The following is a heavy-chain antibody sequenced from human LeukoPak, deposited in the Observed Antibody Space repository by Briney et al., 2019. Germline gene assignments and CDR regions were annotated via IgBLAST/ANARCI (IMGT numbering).Heavy chain of an antibody. Sequence: SQTLSLTCAISGDSVSSNSAAWNWIRQSPSRGLEWLGRTYYRSKWYNDYAVSVKSRITINQDTSKNQFSLQLNSVTPEDTAVYYCAREMRPGWQQLGPYDYWGQGTLVTVSS. CDR2: TYYRSKWYN. CDR1: GDSVSSNSAA. CDR3: AREMRPGWQQLGPYDY. V-gene: IGHV6-1*01. J-gene: IGHJ4*02. D-gene: IGHD6-13*01.